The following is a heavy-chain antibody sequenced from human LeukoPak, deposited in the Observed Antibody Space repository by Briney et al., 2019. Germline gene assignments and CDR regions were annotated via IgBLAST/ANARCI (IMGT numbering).Heavy chain of an antibody. D-gene: IGHD3-22*01. Sequence: GGSLRLSCEASGFTFSSYWMSWVRQAPGKGLEWVANIKQDGSEKYYVDSVKGRFTISRDNAKNSLYLQMNSLRAEDTAVYYCAREFGGYLNYWGQGTLVTVSS. CDR2: IKQDGSEK. CDR3: AREFGGYLNY. CDR1: GFTFSSYW. V-gene: IGHV3-7*01. J-gene: IGHJ4*02.